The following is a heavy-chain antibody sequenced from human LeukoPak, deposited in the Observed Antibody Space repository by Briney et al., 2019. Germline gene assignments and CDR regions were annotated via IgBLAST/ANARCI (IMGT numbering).Heavy chain of an antibody. Sequence: SETLSLTCAVYGGSFRGYYWSWIRQPPGKGLEWIGEINHSGSTNYNPSLKSRVTISVDTSKNQFSLKLSSVTAADTAVYYCARRRVVVVAATVPSLKRYWYFDLWGRGTLVTVSS. D-gene: IGHD2-15*01. CDR3: ARRRVVVVAATVPSLKRYWYFDL. CDR2: INHSGST. CDR1: GGSFRGYY. J-gene: IGHJ2*01. V-gene: IGHV4-34*01.